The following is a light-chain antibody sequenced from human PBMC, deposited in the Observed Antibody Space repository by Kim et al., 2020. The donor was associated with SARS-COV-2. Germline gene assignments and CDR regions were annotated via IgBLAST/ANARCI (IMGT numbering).Light chain of an antibody. V-gene: IGLV2-14*03. CDR1: SSDVGGYNY. Sequence: GQSFTLSCTGTSSDVGGYNYVSWYQQHPGKAPKLMIYDVSNRPSGVSNRFSGSKSGNTASLTISGLQAEDEADYYCSSYTSSSTRVFGGGTKLTVL. CDR3: SSYTSSSTRV. CDR2: DVS. J-gene: IGLJ3*02.